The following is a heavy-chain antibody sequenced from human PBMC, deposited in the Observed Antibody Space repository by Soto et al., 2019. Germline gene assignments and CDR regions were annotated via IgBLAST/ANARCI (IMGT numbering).Heavy chain of an antibody. CDR2: IIPSDGST. CDR1: GYTFINYY. V-gene: IGHV1-46*01. Sequence: QVQVVQSGAEVKKPGASVKVSCKASGYTFINYYMHWVRQAPGQGLEWIGRIIPSDGSTHYAQRFQDRVIMTRATPTITVYIALNSLRYDDSAVYYCARGGPELATIGSFDSWGQRTLVTVSS. CDR3: ARGGPELATIGSFDS. D-gene: IGHD5-12*01. J-gene: IGHJ4*02.